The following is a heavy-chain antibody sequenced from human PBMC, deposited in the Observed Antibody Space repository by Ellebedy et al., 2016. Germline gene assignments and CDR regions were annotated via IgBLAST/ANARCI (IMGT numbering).Heavy chain of an antibody. CDR2: IIPILGIA. V-gene: IGHV1-69*04. J-gene: IGHJ3*02. D-gene: IGHD3-22*01. CDR1: GGTFSSYA. CDR3: ATSDYYDSSGYYYESGAFDI. Sequence: SVKVSXXASGGTFSSYAISWVRQAPGQGLEWMGRIIPILGIANYAQKFQGRVTITADKSTSTAYMELSSLRSEDTAVYYCATSDYYDSSGYYYESGAFDIWGQGTMVTVSS.